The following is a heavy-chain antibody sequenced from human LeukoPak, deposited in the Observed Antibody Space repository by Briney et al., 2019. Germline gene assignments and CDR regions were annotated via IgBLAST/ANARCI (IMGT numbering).Heavy chain of an antibody. Sequence: GGSLRLSCAASGFSFSDQSMNWVRQAPGKGLEWVSSISANSLHIFYADSVKGRFTISRDNAKNSLYLQMNNLRAEDTAVYYCVGPDSQFDCWGQGTLVTVSS. D-gene: IGHD3-10*01. V-gene: IGHV3-21*01. CDR3: VGPDSQFDC. CDR1: GFSFSDQS. CDR2: ISANSLHI. J-gene: IGHJ4*02.